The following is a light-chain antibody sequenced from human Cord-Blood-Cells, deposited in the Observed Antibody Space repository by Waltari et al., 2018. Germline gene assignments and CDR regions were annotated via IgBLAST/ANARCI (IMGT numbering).Light chain of an antibody. CDR3: QQSYSTPPLT. J-gene: IGKJ4*01. Sequence: DLQMPQSPSSLSASLGHRVNITCRASQSISSYLNWYQQKPGKAPKLLIYAASSLQSGVPSRFSGSGSGTDFTLTISSLQPEDFATYYCQQSYSTPPLTFGGGTKVEIK. CDR2: AAS. V-gene: IGKV1-39*01. CDR1: QSISSY.